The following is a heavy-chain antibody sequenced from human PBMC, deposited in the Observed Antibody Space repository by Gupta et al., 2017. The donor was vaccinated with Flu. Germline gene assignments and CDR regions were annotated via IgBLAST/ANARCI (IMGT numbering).Heavy chain of an antibody. CDR1: GFTFSSYA. Sequence: EVQLLESGGGLVQPGGSLRLSCAASGFTFSSYAMSWVRQAPGKGLEWVSAISGSGGSTYYADSVKGRFTISRDNSKNTLYLQMNSLRAEDTAVYDGAKDTLSSGWLYYFDYWGQGTRVTVSS. J-gene: IGHJ4*02. CDR2: ISGSGGST. CDR3: AKDTLSSGWLYYFDY. V-gene: IGHV3-23*01. D-gene: IGHD6-19*01.